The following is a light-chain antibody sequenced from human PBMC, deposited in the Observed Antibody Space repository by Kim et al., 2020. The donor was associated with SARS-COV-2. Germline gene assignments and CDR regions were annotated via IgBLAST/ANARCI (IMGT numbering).Light chain of an antibody. Sequence: PGKTARSTCGGNNIGSKSVHWYQQKPGQAPVLVIYYDSDRPSGIPERFSGSNSGNTATLTISRVEAGDEADYYCQVWDSSSDHSYVFGTGTKVTVL. CDR1: NIGSKS. J-gene: IGLJ1*01. V-gene: IGLV3-21*04. CDR3: QVWDSSSDHSYV. CDR2: YDS.